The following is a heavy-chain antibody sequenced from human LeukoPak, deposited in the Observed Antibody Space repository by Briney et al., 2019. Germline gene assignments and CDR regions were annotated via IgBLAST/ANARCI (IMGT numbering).Heavy chain of an antibody. CDR3: AKVGSGNRASPVWFDT. J-gene: IGHJ5*02. Sequence: GASVKVSCKASGYTFTSYDINWVRQVTGQGLEWMGWMNPNSGDTGYPQKFQGRVTMTRDTSRTTVYMEMRSLRSDDTAVYYCAKVGSGNRASPVWFDTWGQGTLVTVSS. CDR1: GYTFTSYD. D-gene: IGHD6-19*01. CDR2: MNPNSGDT. V-gene: IGHV1-8*01.